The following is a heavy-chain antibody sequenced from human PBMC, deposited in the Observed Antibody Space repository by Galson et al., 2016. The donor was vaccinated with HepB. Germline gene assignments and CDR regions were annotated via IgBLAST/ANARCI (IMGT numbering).Heavy chain of an antibody. D-gene: IGHD5-24*01. J-gene: IGHJ4*02. CDR2: IKSDESWK. Sequence: SLRLSCAASGFTFSSYRMHWVRQAPGKGLVWVSRIKSDESWKNYADSVKGRFTISRDNAKNTLYLQMNSLRAEDTAVYYCARDGDAYNFDYWGQGTLVTVSS. CDR3: ARDGDAYNFDY. CDR1: GFTFSSYR. V-gene: IGHV3-74*01.